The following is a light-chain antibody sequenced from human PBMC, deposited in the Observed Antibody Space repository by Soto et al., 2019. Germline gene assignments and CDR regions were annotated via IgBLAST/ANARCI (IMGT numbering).Light chain of an antibody. Sequence: DIQMTQSPSTLSASVGDRVTITCRATQSISNSLAWYQQKPGKAPKLLIYKASSLESGVPSRFSGSGSGTEFPLTINNLQPDDFATYYCQQYNRYWTFGQGTKVEIK. CDR1: QSISNS. CDR2: KAS. CDR3: QQYNRYWT. J-gene: IGKJ1*01. V-gene: IGKV1-5*03.